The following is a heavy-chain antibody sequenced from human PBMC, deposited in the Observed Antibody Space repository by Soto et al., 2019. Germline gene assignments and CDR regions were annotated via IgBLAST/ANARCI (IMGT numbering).Heavy chain of an antibody. CDR3: ASASQYYDFWSGSDAFDI. J-gene: IGHJ3*02. CDR1: GFTFSSYE. CDR2: ISSSGSTI. V-gene: IGHV3-48*03. D-gene: IGHD3-3*01. Sequence: GGSLRLSCAASGFTFSSYEMNWVRQAPGKGLEWVSYISSSGSTIYYADSVKGRFTISRDNAKNSLYLQMNSLRAEDTAVYYCASASQYYDFWSGSDAFDIWGQGTMVTVSS.